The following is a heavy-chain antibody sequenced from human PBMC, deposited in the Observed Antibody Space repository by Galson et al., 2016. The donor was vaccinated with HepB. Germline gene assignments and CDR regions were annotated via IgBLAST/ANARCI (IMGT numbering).Heavy chain of an antibody. J-gene: IGHJ6*02. CDR3: ARRLDTQGRIGGWAWGMDV. Sequence: SLRLSCAASGFTFNSYWMSWVRQAPGKGLEWLANINQGGSDRKYVDSVMGRFTISRDNAKNSRYLQMNSLTTEDTAVYFCARRLDTQGRIGGWAWGMDVWGQGTTVTVSS. CDR1: GFTFNSYW. V-gene: IGHV3-7*01. CDR2: INQGGSDR. D-gene: IGHD3-10*01.